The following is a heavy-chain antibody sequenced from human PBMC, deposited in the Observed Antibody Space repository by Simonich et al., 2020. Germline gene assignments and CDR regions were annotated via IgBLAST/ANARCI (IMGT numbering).Heavy chain of an antibody. CDR2: ISRSSSYI. D-gene: IGHD6-13*01. J-gene: IGHJ4*02. V-gene: IGHV3-21*01. CDR3: ARDAAGDY. CDR1: GFTFSSNS. Sequence: EVQLVESVGGLVKPGGSLRLSCAASGFTFSSNSMNWVRQAQGKGLGCVSSISRSSSYIYYADSVKGRFTISRDNAKNSLYLQMNSLRAEDTAVYYCARDAAGDYWGQGTLVTVSS.